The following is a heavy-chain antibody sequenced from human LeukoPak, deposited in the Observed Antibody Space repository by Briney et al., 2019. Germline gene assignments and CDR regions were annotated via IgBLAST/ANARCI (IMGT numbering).Heavy chain of an antibody. Sequence: PGGSLRLSCAASGFTFSSYAMSWVRQAPGKGLEWVSAISGSGGSTYYADSVKGRFTISRDNSKNTLYLQMNSLRAEDTAVYYCARYQDSGYDQYYYYYGLDVWGQGTTVTVSS. CDR1: GFTFSSYA. V-gene: IGHV3-23*01. CDR2: ISGSGGST. D-gene: IGHD5-12*01. J-gene: IGHJ6*02. CDR3: ARYQDSGYDQYYYYYGLDV.